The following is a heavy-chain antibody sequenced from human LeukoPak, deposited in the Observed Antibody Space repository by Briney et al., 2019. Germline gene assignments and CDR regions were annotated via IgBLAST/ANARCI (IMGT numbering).Heavy chain of an antibody. V-gene: IGHV4-38-2*01. Sequence: PSETLSLTCAVSGYSITSGYFWGWIRQSPGKGLEWIASIYHSGTTYYNPSLKSRVTMSVDTSKNQFSLKLTSVTAADTAVYYCARLPDPGDYGAAFDFWGQGALVTVSS. J-gene: IGHJ4*02. CDR1: GYSITSGYF. D-gene: IGHD4-17*01. CDR3: ARLPDPGDYGAAFDF. CDR2: IYHSGTT.